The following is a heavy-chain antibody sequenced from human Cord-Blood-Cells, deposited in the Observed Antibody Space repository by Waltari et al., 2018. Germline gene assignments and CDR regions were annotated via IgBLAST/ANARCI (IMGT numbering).Heavy chain of an antibody. D-gene: IGHD3-22*01. CDR2: INPNRGGT. CDR3: AREPNRRVRYFDL. Sequence: QVQLVQSGAEVKKPGASVKVSCKASGYTFTGYYMHWVRQAPGQGLEWMGWINPNRGGTNYAQKFQGRVTMTRDTSISTAYMELSRLRSDDTAVYYCAREPNRRVRYFDLWGRGTLVTVSS. V-gene: IGHV1-2*02. J-gene: IGHJ2*01. CDR1: GYTFTGYY.